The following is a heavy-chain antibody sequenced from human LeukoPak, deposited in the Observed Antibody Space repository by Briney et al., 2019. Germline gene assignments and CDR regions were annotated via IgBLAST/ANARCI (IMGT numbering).Heavy chain of an antibody. V-gene: IGHV3-7*04. CDR2: IMQDGSEK. CDR1: GFTLSYYW. Sequence: GGSLRLSCAASGFTLSYYWMTWVRRAPGKGLEWVANIMQDGSEKYYVDSVKGRFTISRDNANNSLYLQMNSLRAGDTAVYYCARHSAGYTTFFDYWGQGTLVTVSS. CDR3: ARHSAGYTTFFDY. D-gene: IGHD5-24*01. J-gene: IGHJ4*02.